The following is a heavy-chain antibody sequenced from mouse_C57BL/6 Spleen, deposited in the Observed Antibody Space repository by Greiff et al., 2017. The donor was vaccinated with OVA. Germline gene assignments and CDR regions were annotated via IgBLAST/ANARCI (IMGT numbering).Heavy chain of an antibody. D-gene: IGHD1-1*02. V-gene: IGHV1-9*01. CDR1: GYTFTGSW. CDR3: ARRSLWAYFDY. CDR2: ILPGSGST. J-gene: IGHJ2*01. Sequence: VQLQQSGAELMKPGASVKLSCKATGYTFTGSWLAWVKQRPGHGLEWIGEILPGSGSTNYNENFKGKATFTADTASTTAYMQLSSLTTEDSAIYYCARRSLWAYFDYWGQGTTLTVSS.